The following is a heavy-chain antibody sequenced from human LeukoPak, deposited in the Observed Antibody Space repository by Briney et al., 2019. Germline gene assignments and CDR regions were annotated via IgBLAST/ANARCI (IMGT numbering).Heavy chain of an antibody. J-gene: IGHJ4*02. CDR1: GFTFSSND. D-gene: IGHD5-24*01. Sequence: GGSLRLSCAASGFTFSSNDMHWVRQAPGKGLEWVAFIRGGGSNKYYADSVKGRFTISRDNSKNTLYLQMNSLRAEDTAVYYCARLYLPATRFDYWGQGTLVTVSS. CDR2: IRGGGSNK. V-gene: IGHV3-30*02. CDR3: ARLYLPATRFDY.